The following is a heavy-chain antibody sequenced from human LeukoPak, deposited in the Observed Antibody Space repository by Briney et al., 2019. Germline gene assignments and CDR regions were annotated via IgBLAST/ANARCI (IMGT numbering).Heavy chain of an antibody. V-gene: IGHV4-39*07. J-gene: IGHJ4*02. Sequence: PSETLSLTCTVSGGSISSSSYYWGWIRQPPGKGLEWIGSIYYSGSTYYNPSLKSRVTISVDTSKNQFSLKLSSVTAADTAVYYCAREGYSYGYPFDYWGQGTLVTVSS. D-gene: IGHD5-18*01. CDR3: AREGYSYGYPFDY. CDR2: IYYSGST. CDR1: GGSISSSSYY.